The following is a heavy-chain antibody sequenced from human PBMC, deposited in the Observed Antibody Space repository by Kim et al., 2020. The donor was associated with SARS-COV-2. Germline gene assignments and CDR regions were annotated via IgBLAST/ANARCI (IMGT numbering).Heavy chain of an antibody. J-gene: IGHJ4*02. Sequence: GGSLRLSCAASGYSFSSYSMNWVRQAPGKGLEWVAYILNTGITIYYADSVKGRVTISRDNAKNSVYLQMNSLRDEDTAVYYCARNERGLVMFDFWGQGTLVTVSS. CDR1: GYSFSSYS. CDR2: ILNTGITI. CDR3: ARNERGLVMFDF. D-gene: IGHD6-19*01. V-gene: IGHV3-48*02.